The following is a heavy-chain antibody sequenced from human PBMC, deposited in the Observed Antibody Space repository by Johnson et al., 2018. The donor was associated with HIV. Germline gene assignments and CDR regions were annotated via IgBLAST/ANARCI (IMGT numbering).Heavy chain of an antibody. CDR1: GFTFSSYG. D-gene: IGHD6-19*01. J-gene: IGHJ3*02. CDR3: ARGGAVAGTRAFDI. Sequence: QMLLVESGGGVVQPGGSLRLSCAASGFTFSSYGMHWVRQAPGKGLEWVAFIRYDGSNKYYADSVKGRFTISRDNSKNTLYLQMNSLRAEDTAVYYCARGGAVAGTRAFDIWGQGTMVTVSS. CDR2: IRYDGSNK. V-gene: IGHV3-30*02.